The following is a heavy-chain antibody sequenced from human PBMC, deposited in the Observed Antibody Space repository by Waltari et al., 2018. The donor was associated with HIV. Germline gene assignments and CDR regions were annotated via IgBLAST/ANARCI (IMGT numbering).Heavy chain of an antibody. J-gene: IGHJ3*02. Sequence: QVQLVQSGAEVKKPGSSVKVSCKASGGTFSSYAISWVRQAPGQGLEWMGGIIPIFGTANYAQKFQGRVTITADESTSTAYMELSSLRSEDTAVYYCARDADYYGSGSYFCAFDIWGQGTMVTVSS. CDR2: IIPIFGTA. V-gene: IGHV1-69*01. CDR1: GGTFSSYA. CDR3: ARDADYYGSGSYFCAFDI. D-gene: IGHD3-10*01.